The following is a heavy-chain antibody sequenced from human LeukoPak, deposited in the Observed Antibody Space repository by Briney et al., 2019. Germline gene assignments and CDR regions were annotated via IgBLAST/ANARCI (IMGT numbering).Heavy chain of an antibody. J-gene: IGHJ4*02. CDR1: GGSFSAYY. CDR2: IKHSGGT. D-gene: IGHD4-17*01. CDR3: ARGATALVYDY. V-gene: IGHV4-34*01. Sequence: SETLSLTCGVYGGSFSAYYWSWIRQPPGKGLEWIGEIKHSGGTNYNPSLKSRVTISVDTSKNQFSLKLTSVTAADTAVYYCARGATALVYDYWGRGTLVTVSS.